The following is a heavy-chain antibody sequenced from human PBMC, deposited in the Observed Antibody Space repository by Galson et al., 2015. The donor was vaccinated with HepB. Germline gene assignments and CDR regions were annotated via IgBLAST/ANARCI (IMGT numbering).Heavy chain of an antibody. V-gene: IGHV3-15*01. CDR3: TTGTVTPSFDV. Sequence: SLRLSCAASGLTFSNAWMSWVRQAPGKGLEWVGRIKSKIDGGTTDYAAPVKGRFTISRDDSKNTLYLQMNSLKTEDTALYYCTTGTVTPSFDVWGQGTMVTVSS. CDR2: IKSKIDGGTT. CDR1: GLTFSNAW. D-gene: IGHD4-17*01. J-gene: IGHJ3*01.